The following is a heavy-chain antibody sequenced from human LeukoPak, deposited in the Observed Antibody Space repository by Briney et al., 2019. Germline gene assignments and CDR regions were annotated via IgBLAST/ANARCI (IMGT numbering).Heavy chain of an antibody. V-gene: IGHV3-66*01. CDR1: GFTVSSNY. CDR3: ARIETVADAFDI. D-gene: IGHD1-1*01. Sequence: PGRSLRLSCAASGFTVSSNYMTWVRQAPGKGLEWVSLIYSGGSTSYADSVRGRFTISRDNSKNTLYLQKNSLRAEDTAVYYCARIETVADAFDIWGQGALVTVSS. CDR2: IYSGGST. J-gene: IGHJ3*02.